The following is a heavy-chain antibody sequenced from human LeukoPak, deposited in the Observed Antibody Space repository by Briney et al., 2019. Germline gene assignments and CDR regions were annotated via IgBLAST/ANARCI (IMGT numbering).Heavy chain of an antibody. J-gene: IGHJ4*02. Sequence: PGGSLRLSCAASGFTLSSYWMHWVRQAPGNGLVWVSRINSGGSSTSYADSVKGRFTISRDNAKDTLYLQMNSLRAEDTAVYYCAREVGATELRYFDWLLSESFDYWGQGTLVTVSS. CDR3: AREVGATELRYFDWLLSESFDY. V-gene: IGHV3-74*01. D-gene: IGHD3-9*01. CDR1: GFTLSSYW. CDR2: INSGGSST.